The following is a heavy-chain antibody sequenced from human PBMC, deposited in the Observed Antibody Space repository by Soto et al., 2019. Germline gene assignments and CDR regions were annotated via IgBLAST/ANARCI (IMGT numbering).Heavy chain of an antibody. CDR2: INAGNGNT. V-gene: IGHV1-3*01. D-gene: IGHD3-10*01. CDR1: GYTFTSYA. CDR3: ARSYYGSGSYSTPFFLHL. J-gene: IGHJ5*02. Sequence: QVQLVQSGAEVKKPGASVKVSCKASGYTFTSYAMHWVRQAPGQRLEWMGWINAGNGNTKYSQKFQGRVTITRDTAASTAYMELSSLRSEDTAVYYCARSYYGSGSYSTPFFLHLWGQGTLVTVSS.